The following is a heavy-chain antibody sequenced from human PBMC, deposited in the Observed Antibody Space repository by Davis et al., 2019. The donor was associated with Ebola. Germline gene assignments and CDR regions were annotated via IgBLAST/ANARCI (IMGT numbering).Heavy chain of an antibody. CDR2: ISYDGSNK. CDR1: GFTFSSYA. CDR3: ARVLAAFDY. V-gene: IGHV3-30-3*01. J-gene: IGHJ4*02. D-gene: IGHD6-13*01. Sequence: GESLKISCAASGFTFSSYAMHWVRQAPGKGLEWVAVISYDGSNKYYADSVKGRFTISRDNAKNSLYLQMNSLRAEDTAVYYCARVLAAFDYWGQGTLVTVSS.